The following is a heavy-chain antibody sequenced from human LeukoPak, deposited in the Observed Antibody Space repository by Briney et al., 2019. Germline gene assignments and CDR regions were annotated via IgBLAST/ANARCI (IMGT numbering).Heavy chain of an antibody. D-gene: IGHD2-2*02. CDR1: GGTFSSYA. CDR3: ARDLGYCSSTSCYTTG. V-gene: IGHV1-69*13. CDR2: IIPIFGTA. Sequence: GASVKVSCKASGGTFSSYAISRVRQAPGQGLEWMGGIIPIFGTANYAQKFQGRVTITADESTSTAYMELSSLRSEDTAVYYCARDLGYCSSTSCYTTGWGQGTLVTVSS. J-gene: IGHJ4*02.